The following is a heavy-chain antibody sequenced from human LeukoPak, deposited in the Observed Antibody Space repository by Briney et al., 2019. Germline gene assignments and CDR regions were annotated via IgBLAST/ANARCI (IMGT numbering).Heavy chain of an antibody. D-gene: IGHD5-12*01. CDR1: GFTFRDSW. Sequence: GGSLRLSCAASGFTFRDSWMSCVRQAPGKGREWVANMNQDGSAKGYVDSVKGRFTISRDTSKNTLFLQMDSLRPEDTAVYYCARAREYIVLDFWGQGTLVTVSS. V-gene: IGHV3-7*01. J-gene: IGHJ4*02. CDR2: MNQDGSAK. CDR3: ARAREYIVLDF.